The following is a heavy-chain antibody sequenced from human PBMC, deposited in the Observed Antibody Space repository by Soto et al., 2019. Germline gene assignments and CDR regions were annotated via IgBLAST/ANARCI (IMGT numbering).Heavy chain of an antibody. CDR1: GGTFSSYA. CDR3: ARDPNGYNGYYFDY. Sequence: QVQLVQSGAEGKKPGSSVKVSCKASGGTFSSYAISWVRQAPGQGLEWMGGIIPIFGTANYAQKFQGRVTITADESTSTAYMELSSLRSEDTAVYYCARDPNGYNGYYFDYWGQGTLVTVSS. CDR2: IIPIFGTA. J-gene: IGHJ4*02. D-gene: IGHD3-10*01. V-gene: IGHV1-69*01.